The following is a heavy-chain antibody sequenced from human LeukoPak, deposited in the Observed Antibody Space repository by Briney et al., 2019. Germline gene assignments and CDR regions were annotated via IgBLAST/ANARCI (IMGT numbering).Heavy chain of an antibody. D-gene: IGHD6-13*01. V-gene: IGHV4-59*01. Sequence: SETLSLTCTVSGGSINSYYWSWIRQAPGKGLEWIGYIYYSGSTNYNPSLKSRVTISVDTSKNQFSLKLSSVTAADTAVYYCARPTGYSSSWPVEHWGQGTLVTVSS. CDR3: ARPTGYSSSWPVEH. CDR2: IYYSGST. J-gene: IGHJ1*01. CDR1: GGSINSYY.